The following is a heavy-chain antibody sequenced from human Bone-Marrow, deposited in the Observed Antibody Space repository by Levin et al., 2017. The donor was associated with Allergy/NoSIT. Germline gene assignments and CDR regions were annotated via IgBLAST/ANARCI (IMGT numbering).Heavy chain of an antibody. D-gene: IGHD3-3*01. Sequence: GESLKISCAASGFTFSSYWMHWVRQAPGKGLVWVSRINSDGSSTSYADSVKGRFTISRDNAKNTLYLQMNSLRAEDTAVYYCARDASRGYYDFWSGYYWLGGEANWFDPWGQGTLVTVSS. J-gene: IGHJ5*02. CDR2: INSDGSST. V-gene: IGHV3-74*01. CDR3: ARDASRGYYDFWSGYYWLGGEANWFDP. CDR1: GFTFSSYW.